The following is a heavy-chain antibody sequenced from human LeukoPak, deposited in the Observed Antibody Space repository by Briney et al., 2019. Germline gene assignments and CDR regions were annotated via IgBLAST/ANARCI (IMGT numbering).Heavy chain of an antibody. Sequence: ASVKVSCKASGYTFTSYYMHWVRQAPGQGLEWMGIINPSGGSTSYAQKFQGRVTMTRDMSTSTVYMELSSLRSEDTAVYYCARDAREVLLWFGEFFPWGQGTLVTVSS. D-gene: IGHD3-10*01. CDR2: INPSGGST. J-gene: IGHJ5*02. CDR3: ARDAREVLLWFGEFFP. CDR1: GYTFTSYY. V-gene: IGHV1-46*01.